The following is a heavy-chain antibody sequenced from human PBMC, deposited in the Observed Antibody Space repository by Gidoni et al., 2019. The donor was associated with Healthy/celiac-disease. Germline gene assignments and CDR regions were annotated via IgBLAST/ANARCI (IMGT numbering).Heavy chain of an antibody. J-gene: IGHJ6*02. CDR1: GFTFSSYA. Sequence: EVQLLESGGGLVQPGGSLRLSCAASGFTFSSYAMSWVRQAPGKGLEWVSGLSGSGGSTYYADSVKGRFTISRDNSKNTLYLQMNSLRAEDTAVYYCAKDRETPYYDFWSSYYNYYYYGMDVWGQGTTVTVSS. CDR3: AKDRETPYYDFWSSYYNYYYYGMDV. V-gene: IGHV3-23*01. CDR2: LSGSGGST. D-gene: IGHD3-3*01.